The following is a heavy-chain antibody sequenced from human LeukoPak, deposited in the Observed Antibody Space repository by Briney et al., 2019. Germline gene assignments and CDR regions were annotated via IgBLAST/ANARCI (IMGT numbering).Heavy chain of an antibody. CDR3: AKVQVRRYDSLEPSPGY. Sequence: GGSLRLSCAASGFTFSSYGMHWVRQAPGKGLEWVAVISYDGSNKYYADSVKGRFTISRDNSKNTLYLQMNSLRAEDTAVYYCAKVQVRRYDSLEPSPGYWGQGTLVTVSS. D-gene: IGHD3-22*01. CDR2: ISYDGSNK. V-gene: IGHV3-30*18. CDR1: GFTFSSYG. J-gene: IGHJ4*02.